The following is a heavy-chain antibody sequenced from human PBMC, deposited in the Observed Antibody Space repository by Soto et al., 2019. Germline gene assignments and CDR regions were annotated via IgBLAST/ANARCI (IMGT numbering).Heavy chain of an antibody. J-gene: IGHJ5*02. CDR3: ARVRVVRGYSGQKLSNWFDP. CDR1: GYTFTSYD. D-gene: IGHD5-12*01. CDR2: MNPNSGNT. Sequence: ASVKVSCKASGYTFTSYDINWVRQATGQGLEWMGWMNPNSGNTGYAQKFQGRVTMTRNTSISTAYMELSSLRSEDTAVYYCARVRVVRGYSGQKLSNWFDPWGQGTLVTVSS. V-gene: IGHV1-8*01.